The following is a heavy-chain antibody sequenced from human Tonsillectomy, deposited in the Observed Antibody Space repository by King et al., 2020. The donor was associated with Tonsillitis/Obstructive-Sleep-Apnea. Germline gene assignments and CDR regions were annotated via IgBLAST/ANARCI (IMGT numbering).Heavy chain of an antibody. Sequence: VQLVQSGGGLVQPGGSLRLSCAASGITFSSYAMSWVRQAPVKGLEWVSTISVGGGCTYYADSVKGRFTIDRDNSKKTLYLQMNSLRAEDTAVYYCAKAMVQGIIITIFDYWGQGTLVTVSS. J-gene: IGHJ4*02. V-gene: IGHV3-23*04. D-gene: IGHD3-10*01. CDR3: AKAMVQGIIITIFDY. CDR1: GITFSSYA. CDR2: ISVGGGCT.